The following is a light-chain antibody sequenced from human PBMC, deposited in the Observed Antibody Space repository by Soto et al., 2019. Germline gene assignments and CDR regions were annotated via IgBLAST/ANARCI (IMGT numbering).Light chain of an antibody. V-gene: IGKV3-11*01. CDR1: QSVGSD. J-gene: IGKJ4*01. CDR2: EAS. CDR3: QQHANWPLT. Sequence: EIVLTQSPATLSLSPGERATLSCRASQSVGSDLAWYQQKPGQALRLVIYEASTRATGIPARFSGSGSGTDFTLTISSLEPEDFAVYYCQQHANWPLTFGGGTKVDIK.